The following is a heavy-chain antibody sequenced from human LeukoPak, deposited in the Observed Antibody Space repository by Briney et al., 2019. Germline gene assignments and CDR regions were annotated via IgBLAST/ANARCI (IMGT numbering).Heavy chain of an antibody. Sequence: PSETLSLTCTVSGGSNSSYYWSWIRQPPGKGLEWIGYIYYSGSTNYNPSLKSRVTISVDTSKNQFSLKLSSVTAADTAVYYCARGLVVVAATPYYYYYKDVWGKGTTVTVSS. V-gene: IGHV4-59*01. CDR2: IYYSGST. J-gene: IGHJ6*03. CDR3: ARGLVVVAATPYYYYYKDV. D-gene: IGHD2-15*01. CDR1: GGSNSSYY.